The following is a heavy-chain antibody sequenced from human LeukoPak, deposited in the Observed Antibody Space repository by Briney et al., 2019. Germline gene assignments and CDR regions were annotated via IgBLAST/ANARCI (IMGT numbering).Heavy chain of an antibody. CDR1: GFTFSSYT. Sequence: GGSLRLSCAASGFTFSSYTMNWVRQAPGKGMEWVSSIAGSSGYISYADSVKGRFTISRDNAKKSLYLQMTSLTAEDTAVYYCARDRGAYCGGDCYLGFDYWGRGTLVTVSS. J-gene: IGHJ4*01. CDR3: ARDRGAYCGGDCYLGFDY. CDR2: IAGSSGYI. D-gene: IGHD2-21*02. V-gene: IGHV3-21*01.